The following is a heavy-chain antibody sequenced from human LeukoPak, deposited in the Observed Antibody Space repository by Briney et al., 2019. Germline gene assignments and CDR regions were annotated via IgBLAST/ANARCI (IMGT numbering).Heavy chain of an antibody. Sequence: SETLSLTCAVSGYSISSGYYWGWIRQPPGKGLEWIGSIYHSGSTHYNPSLKSRVTISVDTSKNQFSLKLSSVTAADTAVYYCARKYCSSTSCYFPAFDIWGQGTMVTVSS. CDR2: IYHSGST. CDR3: ARKYCSSTSCYFPAFDI. V-gene: IGHV4-38-2*01. D-gene: IGHD2-2*01. J-gene: IGHJ3*02. CDR1: GYSISSGYY.